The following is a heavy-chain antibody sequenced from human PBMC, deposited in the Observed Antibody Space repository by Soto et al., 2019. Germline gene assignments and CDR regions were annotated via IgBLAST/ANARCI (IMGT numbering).Heavy chain of an antibody. D-gene: IGHD6-13*01. CDR3: ARDRPIIAAAGLYFQH. Sequence: QVQLVESGGGVVQPGRSLRLSCAASGFTFSSYAMHWVRQAPGKGLEWVAVISYDGSNKYYADSVKGRFTISRDNSKNTLYLQMNSLRAEDTALYYCARDRPIIAAAGLYFQHWGQGTLVTVSS. J-gene: IGHJ1*01. CDR2: ISYDGSNK. V-gene: IGHV3-30-3*01. CDR1: GFTFSSYA.